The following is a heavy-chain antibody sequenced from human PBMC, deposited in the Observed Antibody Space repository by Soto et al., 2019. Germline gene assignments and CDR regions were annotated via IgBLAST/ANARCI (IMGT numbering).Heavy chain of an antibody. CDR1: GGSISSYY. CDR2: IYYSGST. CDR3: ARHYYYDSRAFDY. D-gene: IGHD3-22*01. J-gene: IGHJ4*02. V-gene: IGHV4-59*01. Sequence: SSETLSLTCTVSGGSISSYYWSWIRQPPGKGLEWIGYIYYSGSTNYNPSLKSRVTISVDTSKNQFSLKLSSVTAADTAVYYCARHYYYDSRAFDYWGQGTLVTVSS.